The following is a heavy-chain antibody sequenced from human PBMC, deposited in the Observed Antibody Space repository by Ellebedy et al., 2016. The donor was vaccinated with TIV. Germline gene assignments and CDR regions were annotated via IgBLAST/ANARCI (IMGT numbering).Heavy chain of an antibody. CDR1: GFTFSSYA. Sequence: GGSLRLSCAASGFTFSSYAMSWVRQAPGKGLEWVSAISGSGGSTYYADSVKGRFTISIDNSKNTLYLQMNRLRAEDTAVYYCAKYRGAGFGELLFDYWGQGTLVPVSS. D-gene: IGHD3-10*01. J-gene: IGHJ4*02. CDR2: ISGSGGST. V-gene: IGHV3-23*01. CDR3: AKYRGAGFGELLFDY.